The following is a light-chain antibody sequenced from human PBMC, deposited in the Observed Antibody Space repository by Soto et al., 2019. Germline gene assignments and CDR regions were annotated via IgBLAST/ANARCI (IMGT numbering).Light chain of an antibody. J-gene: IGKJ1*01. CDR2: GAS. CDR1: QSVSSN. CDR3: QQYGSSGT. V-gene: IGKV3-20*01. Sequence: EILMTQSPATLSVSPWERATLSCRASQSVSSNLAWYQQKPGQAPRLLIYGASSRATGIPDRFSGSGSGTDFTLTISRLEPEDFAVYYCQQYGSSGTFGQGTKVDIK.